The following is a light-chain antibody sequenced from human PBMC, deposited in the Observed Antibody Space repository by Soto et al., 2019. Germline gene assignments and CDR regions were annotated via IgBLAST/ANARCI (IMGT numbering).Light chain of an antibody. CDR2: GAS. CDR3: QQYGSSPRT. Sequence: EIVLTQSPGTLSLSPGERATLSCRASQSVSSSYLAWYQQNPGQAPRLLIYGASSRATGIPDRFSGSGSGTDFTLTISRLEPEDFAVYYYQQYGSSPRTFGQGTKVEIK. J-gene: IGKJ1*01. CDR1: QSVSSSY. V-gene: IGKV3-20*01.